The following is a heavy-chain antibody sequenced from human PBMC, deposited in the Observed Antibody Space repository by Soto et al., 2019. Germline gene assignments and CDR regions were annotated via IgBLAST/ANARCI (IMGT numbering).Heavy chain of an antibody. CDR3: ATSFGSGYRAFDY. CDR1: GDTFSFYT. J-gene: IGHJ4*02. Sequence: QVQLVQSGAEVKKPGSSVKVSCKASGDTFSFYTINWVRQAPGLGLEWMGRINPILTMSNYAQKFQGRVTITADKSTNTAYVDLSSLRSEDTAMYYCATSFGSGYRAFDYWGQGALVTVSS. D-gene: IGHD3-10*01. CDR2: INPILTMS. V-gene: IGHV1-69*02.